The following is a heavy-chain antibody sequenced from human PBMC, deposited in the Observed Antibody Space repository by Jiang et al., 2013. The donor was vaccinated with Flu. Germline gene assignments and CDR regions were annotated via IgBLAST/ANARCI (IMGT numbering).Heavy chain of an antibody. CDR2: INHSGRV. V-gene: IGHV4-34*01. D-gene: IGHD1-26*01. J-gene: IGHJ6*02. Sequence: LLKPSETLSLTCAVSGGSLSGSLSGYYWNWIRQSPVEGLEWIGEINHSGRVYYNPSLVSRVTLSIDTSQNRFSLKMASVTVADTGVYFCARGGIVMDVWGQGTTVAVPS. CDR1: GGSLSGSLSGYY. CDR3: ARGGIVMDV.